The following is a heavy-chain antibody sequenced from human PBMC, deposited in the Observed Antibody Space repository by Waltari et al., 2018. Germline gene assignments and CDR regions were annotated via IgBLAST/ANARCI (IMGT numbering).Heavy chain of an antibody. D-gene: IGHD6-6*01. J-gene: IGHJ3*02. V-gene: IGHV3-30*18. Sequence: VQLVESGGGVVQPGRSLRLSCAASGFTFSSYGMHWVRQAPGKGLEWVAVIWYDGSNKYYADSMKGRFTISRDNSKNTLYLQMNSLRAEDTAMYYCAKDLPERLVRPGNAFDIWGQGTMVTVSS. CDR2: IWYDGSNK. CDR1: GFTFSSYG. CDR3: AKDLPERLVRPGNAFDI.